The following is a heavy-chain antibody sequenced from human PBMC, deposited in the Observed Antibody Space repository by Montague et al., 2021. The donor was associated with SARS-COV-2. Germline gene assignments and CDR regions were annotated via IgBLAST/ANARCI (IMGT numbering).Heavy chain of an antibody. V-gene: IGHV4-34*01. CDR2: VDHRGSV. Sequence: SETLSLTCAGYGGSFTGYYWTWIRQAPGKGLEWIGEVDHRGSVSYSPSLKGRVSISVDRSKNQFSLNLRSVTAADTAAYYCARGQVSVYGVLIMLPAAVPFDVWGQGTMVLVSP. CDR3: ARGQVSVYGVLIMLPAAVPFDV. D-gene: IGHD3-3*01. CDR1: GGSFTGYY. J-gene: IGHJ3*01.